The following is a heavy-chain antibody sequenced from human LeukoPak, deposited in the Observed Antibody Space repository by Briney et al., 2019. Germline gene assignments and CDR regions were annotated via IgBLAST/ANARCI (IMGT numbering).Heavy chain of an antibody. J-gene: IGHJ4*02. CDR3: ARARRTGYAFGPQAD. CDR2: ISSSSSYI. D-gene: IGHD1-1*01. V-gene: IGHV3-21*01. Sequence: PGGSLRLSCADSAFTFSLYSMNWVRQAPGKGLEWVSSISSSSSYIYYADSVKGRFTISRDNAKNSLYLQMNSLRAEDTAMYYCARARRTGYAFGPQADWGQGTLVTVSS. CDR1: AFTFSLYS.